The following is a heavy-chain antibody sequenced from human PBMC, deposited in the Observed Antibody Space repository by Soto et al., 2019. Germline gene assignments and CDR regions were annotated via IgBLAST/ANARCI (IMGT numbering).Heavy chain of an antibody. Sequence: EVQLVESGGGLVQPGGSLRLSCAASGFTFSSYWMSWVRQAPGKGLEWVANIKQDGSEKYYVDSVKGRFTISRDNAKNSLYLQMNSLRAEDTAVYYCARGNSGSYSNYYGMDVWGQGTTVNVSS. CDR3: ARGNSGSYSNYYGMDV. V-gene: IGHV3-7*04. D-gene: IGHD1-26*01. J-gene: IGHJ6*02. CDR2: IKQDGSEK. CDR1: GFTFSSYW.